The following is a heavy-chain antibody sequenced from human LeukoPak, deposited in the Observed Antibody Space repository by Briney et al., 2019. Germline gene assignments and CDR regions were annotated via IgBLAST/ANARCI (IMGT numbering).Heavy chain of an antibody. CDR3: ARIGYSSSSFDY. Sequence: PGGSLRLSCEASGFTFRNYWMSWVRQAPGKGLEWVANIRQDGSLKYYVDSLKGRFTISRDNAKTSVYLQMNSLRAEDTAVYFCARIGYSSSSFDYWGQGTLVTVTS. CDR1: GFTFRNYW. D-gene: IGHD6-6*01. CDR2: IRQDGSLK. J-gene: IGHJ4*02. V-gene: IGHV3-7*01.